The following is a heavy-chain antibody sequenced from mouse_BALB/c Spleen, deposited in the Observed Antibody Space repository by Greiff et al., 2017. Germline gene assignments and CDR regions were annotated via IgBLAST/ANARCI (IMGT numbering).Heavy chain of an antibody. J-gene: IGHJ2*01. Sequence: VQLKESGPELVKPGASVKISCKASGYTFTDYNMHWVKQSHGKSLEWIGYIYPYNGGTGYNQKFKSKATLTVDNSSSTAYMELRSLTSEDSAVYYCARLLDYFDYWGQGTTLTVSS. CDR3: ARLLDYFDY. CDR2: IYPYNGGT. D-gene: IGHD2-12*01. CDR1: GYTFTDYN. V-gene: IGHV1S29*02.